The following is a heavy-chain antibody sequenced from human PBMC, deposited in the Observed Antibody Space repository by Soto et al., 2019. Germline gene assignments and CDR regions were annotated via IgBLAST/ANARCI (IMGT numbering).Heavy chain of an antibody. CDR1: GYSVTSYW. Sequence: GESLKICCKGSGYSVTSYWISGVRQMPGKGLEWMGRIDPSDSYTNYSPSFQGHVTISADKSISTAYLQWSSLKASDTAMYYCARHLIRGGNAFDIWGQGTMVTVSS. CDR2: IDPSDSYT. J-gene: IGHJ3*02. V-gene: IGHV5-10-1*01. D-gene: IGHD3-10*01. CDR3: ARHLIRGGNAFDI.